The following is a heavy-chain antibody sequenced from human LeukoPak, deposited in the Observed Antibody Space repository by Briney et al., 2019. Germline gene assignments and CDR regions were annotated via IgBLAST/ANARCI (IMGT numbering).Heavy chain of an antibody. CDR2: IYYSGST. J-gene: IGHJ3*02. D-gene: IGHD5-12*01. V-gene: IGHV4-38-2*02. CDR1: GYSISSGYY. CDR3: ARGTKGYSGYDWGRAAGTLRAFDI. Sequence: SETLSLTCTVSGYSISSGYYWGWIRQPPGKGLEWIGSIYYSGSTYYNPSLKSRATISVDTSKNQFSLELSSVTAADTAVYYCARGTKGYSGYDWGRAAGTLRAFDIWGQGTMVTVSS.